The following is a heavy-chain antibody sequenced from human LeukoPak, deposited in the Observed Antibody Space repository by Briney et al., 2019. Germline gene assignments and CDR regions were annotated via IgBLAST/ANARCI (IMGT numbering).Heavy chain of an antibody. CDR3: AKESNSSDNWYFDL. Sequence: SETLSVTCAVYSGSFSGYYWSWIRQPPGKGLEWIGEINHSGSTNYNPSLKSRVTISVDTSKNQFSLKLSSVTAADTVVYYCAKESNSSDNWYFDLWGRGTLVTVSS. J-gene: IGHJ2*01. V-gene: IGHV4-34*01. CDR1: SGSFSGYY. CDR2: INHSGST. D-gene: IGHD2/OR15-2a*01.